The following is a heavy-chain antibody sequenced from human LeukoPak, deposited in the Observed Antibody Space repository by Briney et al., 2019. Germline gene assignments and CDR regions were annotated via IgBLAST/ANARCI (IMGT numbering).Heavy chain of an antibody. D-gene: IGHD3-16*01. Sequence: ASVKVSCKASGGTFSSYAISWVRQAPGQGLEWMGGIIPIFGTANCAQKFQGRVTITTDESTSTAYMELSSLRSEDTAVYYCAAEFMTPGGYWGQGTLVTVSS. CDR1: GGTFSSYA. CDR2: IIPIFGTA. CDR3: AAEFMTPGGY. J-gene: IGHJ4*02. V-gene: IGHV1-69*05.